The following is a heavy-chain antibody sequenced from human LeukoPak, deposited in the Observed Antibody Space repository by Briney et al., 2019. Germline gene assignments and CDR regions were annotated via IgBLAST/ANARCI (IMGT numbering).Heavy chain of an antibody. V-gene: IGHV4-59*12. Sequence: KPSETLSLTCTVSGGSISSYYWSWIRQPPGKGLEWIGYIHSSGSTNYNPSLKSRVTMSVDTSKNQFSLKLSSVTAADTAVYYCARELYDFWSGYPFGYYYYMDVWGKGTTVTVSS. J-gene: IGHJ6*03. CDR3: ARELYDFWSGYPFGYYYYMDV. CDR2: IHSSGST. CDR1: GGSISSYY. D-gene: IGHD3-3*01.